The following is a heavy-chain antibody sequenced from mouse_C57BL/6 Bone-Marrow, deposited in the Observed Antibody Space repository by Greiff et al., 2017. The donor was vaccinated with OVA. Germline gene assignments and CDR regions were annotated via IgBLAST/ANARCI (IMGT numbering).Heavy chain of an antibody. CDR2: IDPENGDT. J-gene: IGHJ2*01. D-gene: IGHD1-1*01. V-gene: IGHV14-4*01. CDR3: TTFYGSSYNYFDY. Sequence: DVKLQESGAELVRPGASVKLSCTASGFNIKDDYMHWVKQRPEQGLEWIGWIDPENGDTEYASKFQGKATITADTSSNTAYLQLSSLTSEDTAVYYCTTFYGSSYNYFDYWGQGTTLTVSS. CDR1: GFNIKDDY.